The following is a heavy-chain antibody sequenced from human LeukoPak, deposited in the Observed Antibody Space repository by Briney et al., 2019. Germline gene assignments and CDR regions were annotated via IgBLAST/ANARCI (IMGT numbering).Heavy chain of an antibody. CDR3: ARHSRSGYGDYESAFDI. D-gene: IGHD5-12*01. V-gene: IGHV4-39*01. CDR1: GGSISSSGYY. CDR2: FYYTGST. J-gene: IGHJ3*02. Sequence: PSETLSLTCIVSGGSISSSGYYRNWIRQPPGKGLEWIGNFYYTGSTYYNPSLKSRITISVDTSKNQFSLKLRSVTAADTAVYYCARHSRSGYGDYESAFDIWGQGTMVTVSS.